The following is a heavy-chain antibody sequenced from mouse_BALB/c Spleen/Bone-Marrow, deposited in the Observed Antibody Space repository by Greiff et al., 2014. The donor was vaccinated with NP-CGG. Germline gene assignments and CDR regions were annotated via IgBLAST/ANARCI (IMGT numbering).Heavy chain of an antibody. D-gene: IGHD2-3*01. CDR1: GYSFACYW. V-gene: IGHV1S41*01. Sequence: DLVKPGASVKLSCKASGYSFACYWINWLKQRPGQGLEWIGRLAPGSGSTYYNEMFKGKATLTADTSSSTAYIQLSSLSSEDSAVYFCARYDYAIDYWGQGTSVSVSS. CDR3: ARYDYAIDY. J-gene: IGHJ4*01. CDR2: LAPGSGST.